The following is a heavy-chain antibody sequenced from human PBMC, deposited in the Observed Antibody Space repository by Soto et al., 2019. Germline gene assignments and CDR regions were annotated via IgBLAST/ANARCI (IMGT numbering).Heavy chain of an antibody. CDR1: GFTFSSYA. V-gene: IGHV3-23*01. J-gene: IGHJ4*02. D-gene: IGHD3-22*01. CDR2: ISGSGGST. CDR3: AKTPITMIVVVTLLLDY. Sequence: GGSLRLSCAASGFTFSSYAMSWVRQAPGKGLEWVSAISGSGGSTYYADSVKGRFTISRDNSKNTLYLQMNSLRAEDTAVYYCAKTPITMIVVVTLLLDYWGQGTLVTVSS.